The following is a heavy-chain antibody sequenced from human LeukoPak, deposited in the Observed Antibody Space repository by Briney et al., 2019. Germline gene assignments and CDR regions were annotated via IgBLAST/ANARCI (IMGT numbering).Heavy chain of an antibody. D-gene: IGHD4-17*01. CDR2: ISSSGSTI. CDR1: GFTFSSYE. V-gene: IGHV3-48*03. CDR3: ARDITVTTYYMDV. J-gene: IGHJ6*03. Sequence: GGSLRLSCAASGFTFSSYEMNWVRQAPGKGLEWVSYISSSGSTIYYADSVKGRFTISRDNAKNSLYLQMNSLRAEDTALYYCARDITVTTYYMDVWGKGTTVTVSS.